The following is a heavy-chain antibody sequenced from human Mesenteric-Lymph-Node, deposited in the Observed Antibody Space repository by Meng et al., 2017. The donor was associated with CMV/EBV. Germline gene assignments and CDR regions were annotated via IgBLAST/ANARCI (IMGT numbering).Heavy chain of an antibody. CDR2: IYYTGST. CDR1: GGSISSYY. D-gene: IGHD1-1*01. Sequence: SETLSLTCTVSGGSISSYYWSWIRQPPGKALEWIGYIYYTGSTNYNPSLKSRVTISVDTSKNQFSLKLSSVTAADTAVYYCARGPIWNYGMDVWGQGTTVTVSS. CDR3: ARGPIWNYGMDV. J-gene: IGHJ6*02. V-gene: IGHV4-59*12.